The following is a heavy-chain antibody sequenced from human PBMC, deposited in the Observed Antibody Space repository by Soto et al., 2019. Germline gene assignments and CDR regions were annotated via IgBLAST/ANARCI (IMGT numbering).Heavy chain of an antibody. CDR2: ISGSGGST. CDR3: AKVSGVSGGLDFDY. D-gene: IGHD6-19*01. Sequence: GGSLRLSCAASGFTFSSYAMSWVRQAPGKGLEWVSAISGSGGSTYYADSVKGRFTISRDNSKNTLYLQMNSLIAEDTAVYYCAKVSGVSGGLDFDYWGQGTLVTVSS. V-gene: IGHV3-23*01. CDR1: GFTFSSYA. J-gene: IGHJ4*02.